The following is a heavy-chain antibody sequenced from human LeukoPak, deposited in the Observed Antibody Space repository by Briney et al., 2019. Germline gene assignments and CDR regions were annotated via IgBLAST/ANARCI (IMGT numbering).Heavy chain of an antibody. CDR2: IYYSGST. D-gene: IGHD4-17*01. V-gene: IGHV4-39*07. CDR1: GGSISSSSYY. J-gene: IGHJ4*02. CDR3: ARGRDFYGDYFGYTFDY. Sequence: SETLSLTCTVSGGSISSSSYYWGWIRQPPGKGLEWIGSIYYSGSTYYNPSLKSRVTISVDTSKNQFSLKLSSVTAADTAVYYCARGRDFYGDYFGYTFDYWGQGTLVTVSS.